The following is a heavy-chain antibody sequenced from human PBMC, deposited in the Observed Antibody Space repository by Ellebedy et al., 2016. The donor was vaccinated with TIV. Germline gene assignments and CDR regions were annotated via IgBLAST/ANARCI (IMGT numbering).Heavy chain of an antibody. CDR3: ARTDCSGRSCYSFFNH. CDR2: QHSTDIP. CDR1: GFTVSSNY. Sequence: GGSLRLSCVASGFTVSSNYMFWVRQAPGKGLEWVALQHSTDIPYYADSVRGRFTVSRDDSQHKLFLQMNNLRGDDTAVYYCARTDCSGRSCYSFFNHWGQGTLVTVSS. V-gene: IGHV3-53*01. J-gene: IGHJ1*01. D-gene: IGHD2-8*02.